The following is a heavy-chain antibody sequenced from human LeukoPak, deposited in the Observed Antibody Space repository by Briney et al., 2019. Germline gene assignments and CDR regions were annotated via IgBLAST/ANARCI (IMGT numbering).Heavy chain of an antibody. D-gene: IGHD4-17*01. CDR2: INPQSAVT. CDR1: GYTFIGYY. Sequence: ASVKVSCKASGYTFIGYYVHWVRQAPGQGLEWMGWINPQSAVTNYAQKFQGRVTMTRDTSISTAYMELSRLRSDDTAVYYCARVVGGLDYGDYDAFDIWGQGTMVTVSS. V-gene: IGHV1-2*02. CDR3: ARVVGGLDYGDYDAFDI. J-gene: IGHJ3*02.